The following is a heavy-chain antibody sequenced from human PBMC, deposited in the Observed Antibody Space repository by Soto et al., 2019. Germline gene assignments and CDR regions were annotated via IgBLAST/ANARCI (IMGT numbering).Heavy chain of an antibody. CDR1: GYTFTSYG. CDR2: ISAYNGNT. J-gene: IGHJ6*02. CDR3: ARDYLHCSSTSCLGGMDV. Sequence: ASVKVSCKASGYTFTSYGISWVRQAPGQGLEWMGWISAYNGNTNYAQKLQGRVTMTTDTSTSTAYMELRSLRSDDTAVYYCARDYLHCSSTSCLGGMDVLGQGTTVTVSS. V-gene: IGHV1-18*04. D-gene: IGHD2-2*01.